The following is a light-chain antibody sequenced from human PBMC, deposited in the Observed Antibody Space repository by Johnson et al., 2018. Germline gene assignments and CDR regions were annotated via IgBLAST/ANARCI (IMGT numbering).Light chain of an antibody. Sequence: QSVLTQPPSVSAAPGQKVTISCSGSSSNIGNNYVSWYQQLPGTAPKLLIYENNKRPSGIPDRFSGSKSGPSATLGITGLQPWDEADYYCGTWDSSLSPGNVFETGTKVTVL. CDR2: ENN. CDR1: SSNIGNNY. CDR3: GTWDSSLSPGNV. J-gene: IGLJ1*01. V-gene: IGLV1-51*02.